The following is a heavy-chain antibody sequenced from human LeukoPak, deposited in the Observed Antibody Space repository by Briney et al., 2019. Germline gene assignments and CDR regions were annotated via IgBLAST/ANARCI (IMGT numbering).Heavy chain of an antibody. V-gene: IGHV3-23*01. CDR3: ARVRLGYCSGGSCSEYFQH. Sequence: GGSLRLSCAASGFSFSTSAMAWVRQAPGKGLEWVSAISGSGGSTYYADSVKGRFTISRDNSKNTLYLQMNSLRAEDTAVYYCARVRLGYCSGGSCSEYFQHWGQGTLVTVSS. CDR2: ISGSGGST. J-gene: IGHJ1*01. D-gene: IGHD2-15*01. CDR1: GFSFSTSA.